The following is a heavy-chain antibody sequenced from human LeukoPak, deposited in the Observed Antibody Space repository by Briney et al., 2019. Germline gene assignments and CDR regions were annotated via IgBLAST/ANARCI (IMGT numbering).Heavy chain of an antibody. CDR1: GFTFDDYT. CDR3: AKDISPGKWELILDY. V-gene: IGHV3-43*01. D-gene: IGHD1-26*01. Sequence: PGGSLRLSCAASGFTFDDYTMHWVRQAPGKGLEWVSLISWDGGSTYYADSVKGRFTISRDNSKNSLYLQMNSLRTEDTALYYCAKDISPGKWELILDYWGQGTLVTVSS. CDR2: ISWDGGST. J-gene: IGHJ4*02.